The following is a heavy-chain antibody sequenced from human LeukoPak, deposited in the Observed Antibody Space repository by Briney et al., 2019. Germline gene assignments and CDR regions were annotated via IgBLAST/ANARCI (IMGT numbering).Heavy chain of an antibody. J-gene: IGHJ4*02. CDR1: GGSFSGYY. CDR2: MYHSGST. V-gene: IGHV4-38-2*01. D-gene: IGHD4-17*01. Sequence: SETLSLTCAVYGGSFSGYYWGWIRQPPGKGLEWIGSMYHSGSTYYNPSLKSRVTISVDTSKNQFSLNLSSVTAADTAMYYCTRRHGDYPYSFDYWGQGTLVTVSS. CDR3: TRRHGDYPYSFDY.